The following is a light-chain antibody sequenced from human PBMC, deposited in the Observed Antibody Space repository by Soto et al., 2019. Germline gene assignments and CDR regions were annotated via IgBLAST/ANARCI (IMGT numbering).Light chain of an antibody. CDR1: QGISTY. J-gene: IGKJ4*01. CDR2: AAS. Sequence: IQMTQSPSSLSASVGDRVTITCRASQGISTYSNWYQQKPGKAPKLLIYAASSLQSGVPSRFSGSGSGTDFTLTISSLQPEDFATYYCLQDYNYPATFGGGTKVDIK. V-gene: IGKV1-6*01. CDR3: LQDYNYPAT.